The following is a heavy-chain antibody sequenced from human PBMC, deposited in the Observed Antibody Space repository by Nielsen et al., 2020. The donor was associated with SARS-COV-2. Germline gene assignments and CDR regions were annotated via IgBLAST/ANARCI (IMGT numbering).Heavy chain of an antibody. Sequence: SLKISCAASGFTFDDYGMSWVRQAPGKGLEWVSGISWNSGSIGYADSVKGRFTISRDNAKNSLYLQMDSLTEEDTAVYYCARDGYNRRFDFWGQGTLVTVSS. CDR1: GFTFDDYG. D-gene: IGHD5-24*01. J-gene: IGHJ4*02. V-gene: IGHV3-9*01. CDR2: ISWNSGSI. CDR3: ARDGYNRRFDF.